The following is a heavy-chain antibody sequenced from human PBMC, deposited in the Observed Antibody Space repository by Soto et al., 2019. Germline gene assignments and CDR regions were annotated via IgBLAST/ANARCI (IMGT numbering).Heavy chain of an antibody. CDR1: GGSISSGGYS. CDR2: INHSGST. J-gene: IGHJ5*02. CDR3: ASGQRGGSGTRWFDP. D-gene: IGHD3-10*01. V-gene: IGHV4-30-2*01. Sequence: SETLSLTCAVSGGSISSGGYSWSWIRQPPGKGLEWIGEINHSGSTNYNPSLKSRVTISVDTSKNQFSLKLSSVTAADTAVYYCASGQRGGSGTRWFDPWGQGTLVTVSS.